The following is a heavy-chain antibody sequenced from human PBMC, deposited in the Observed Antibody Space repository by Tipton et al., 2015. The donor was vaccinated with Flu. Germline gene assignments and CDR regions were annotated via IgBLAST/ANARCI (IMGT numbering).Heavy chain of an antibody. CDR2: IYSSGST. CDR3: ASKVANWGVWEPLDY. CDR1: GGPISNWY. V-gene: IGHV4-4*07. J-gene: IGHJ4*02. D-gene: IGHD7-27*01. Sequence: TLSLTCTVSGGPISNWYWSWLRQPAGKGLEWIGRIYSSGSTNYNPSLKSRVTISADTSKNQFSLKLSSVTAADTAVYYCASKVANWGVWEPLDYWGQGTLVTVSS.